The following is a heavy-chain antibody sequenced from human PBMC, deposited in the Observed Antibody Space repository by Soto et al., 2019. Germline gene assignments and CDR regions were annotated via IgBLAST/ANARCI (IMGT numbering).Heavy chain of an antibody. V-gene: IGHV4-34*01. D-gene: IGHD3-22*01. Sequence: QVQLQQWGAGLLKPSKTLSLTCAVYGGSFSGHYWSWIRQPPGKGLEWIGEIIHSGSTNSNPSLKSGVTISVDTSKNQFSLKLSSVTAADTAVYYCARGISMIVEVQRDAPDKYYFDSWGQGTLVTVSS. J-gene: IGHJ4*02. CDR2: IIHSGST. CDR1: GGSFSGHY. CDR3: ARGISMIVEVQRDAPDKYYFDS.